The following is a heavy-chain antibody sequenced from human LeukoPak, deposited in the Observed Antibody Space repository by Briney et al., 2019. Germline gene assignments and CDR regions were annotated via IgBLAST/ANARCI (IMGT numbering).Heavy chain of an antibody. CDR2: IKQDGSEK. V-gene: IGHV3-7*01. CDR1: GFTFGDYS. D-gene: IGHD6-19*01. Sequence: PGGSLRLSCTASGFTFGDYSMSWVRRAPGKGLEWVANIKQDGSEKYYVDSVKGRFTISRDNDKNSLYLQMNSLRAEDTAVFYCARGGRSGRRTYYFDYWGQGTLVTVSS. CDR3: ARGGRSGRRTYYFDY. J-gene: IGHJ4*02.